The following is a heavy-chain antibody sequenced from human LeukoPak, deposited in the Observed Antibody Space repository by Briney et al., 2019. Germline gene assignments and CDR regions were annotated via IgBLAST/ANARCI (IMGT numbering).Heavy chain of an antibody. CDR2: IRYDGSNK. D-gene: IGHD6-19*01. Sequence: GGSLRLSCAASGFTFSSYGMHWVRQAPGRGLEWVAFIRYDGSNKYYADSVKGRFTISRDNSKNTLYLQMNSLRAEDTAVYYCAKVLPGIAVLYLDYWGQGTLVTVSS. V-gene: IGHV3-30*02. J-gene: IGHJ4*02. CDR1: GFTFSSYG. CDR3: AKVLPGIAVLYLDY.